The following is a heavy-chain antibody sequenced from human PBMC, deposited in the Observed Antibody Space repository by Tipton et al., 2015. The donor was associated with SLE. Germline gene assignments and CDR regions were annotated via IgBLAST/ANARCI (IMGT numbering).Heavy chain of an antibody. CDR3: ARRGQQLTTSYYYYYYMDV. Sequence: TLSLTCAVYGGSFSGYYWSWIRQPPGKGLEWIGSIYYSGSTYYNPSLKSRVTISVDTSKNQFSLKLSSVTAADTAVYYCARRGQQLTTSYYYYYYMDVWGKGTTVTVSS. CDR1: GGSFSGYY. D-gene: IGHD6-13*01. J-gene: IGHJ6*03. CDR2: IYYSGST. V-gene: IGHV4-34*01.